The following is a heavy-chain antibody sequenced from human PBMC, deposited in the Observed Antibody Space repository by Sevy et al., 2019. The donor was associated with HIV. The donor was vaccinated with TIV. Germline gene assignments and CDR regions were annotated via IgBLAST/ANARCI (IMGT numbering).Heavy chain of an antibody. CDR3: AGQSLGWYNWFDP. CDR1: GYNFY. Sequence: ASVKVSCKASGYNFYIHWVRQAPGQGLEWMGRVTPNSGATSFAQKFQDRVAMTMDTSINTAYMELSGLKSDDTAIYYCAGQSLGWYNWFDPWGQGTLVTVSS. D-gene: IGHD6-19*01. V-gene: IGHV1-2*06. CDR2: VTPNSGAT. J-gene: IGHJ5*02.